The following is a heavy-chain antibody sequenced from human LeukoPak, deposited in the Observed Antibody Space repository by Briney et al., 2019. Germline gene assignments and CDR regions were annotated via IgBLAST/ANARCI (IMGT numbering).Heavy chain of an antibody. V-gene: IGHV4-59*12. CDR1: GGSMSSYH. J-gene: IGHJ4*02. CDR2: IYYSGST. D-gene: IGHD5-12*01. Sequence: SQTLSLTCTVSGGSMSSYHWSWLRQPPGKGLEWIGYIYYSGSTNYNPSLKSRVTISVDKSKNQFSLKLSSVTAADTAVYYCASTDSGYVLYFDYWGQGTLVTVSS. CDR3: ASTDSGYVLYFDY.